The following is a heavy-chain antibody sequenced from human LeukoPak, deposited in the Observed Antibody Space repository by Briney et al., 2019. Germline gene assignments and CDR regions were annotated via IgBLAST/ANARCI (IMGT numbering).Heavy chain of an antibody. D-gene: IGHD6-13*01. CDR1: GGSISSSSYY. V-gene: IGHV4-39*01. Sequence: SETLSLTCTVSGGSISSSSYYWGWIRQPPGKGLGWIGSIYYSGSTYYNPSLKSRVTISVDTSKNQFSLKLSSVTAADTAVYYCARRGIAAAGAFDYWGQGTLVTVSS. J-gene: IGHJ4*02. CDR2: IYYSGST. CDR3: ARRGIAAAGAFDY.